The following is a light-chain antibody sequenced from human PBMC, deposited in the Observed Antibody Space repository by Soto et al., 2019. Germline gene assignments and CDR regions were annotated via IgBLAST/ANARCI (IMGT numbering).Light chain of an antibody. J-gene: IGKJ5*01. CDR2: GAS. Sequence: EIVMTQSPATLSVSPGERATLSCRASQSVISSLAWFQQKPGQAPRLLIYGASARATGIPARFSGSGSGTEFTLSISSLQSEDFAVYYCQQYNNWPPTFGQGTRLEIK. CDR3: QQYNNWPPT. V-gene: IGKV3-15*01. CDR1: QSVISS.